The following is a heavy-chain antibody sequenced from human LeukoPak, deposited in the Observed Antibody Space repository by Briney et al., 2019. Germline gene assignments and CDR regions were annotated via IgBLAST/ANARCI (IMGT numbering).Heavy chain of an antibody. D-gene: IGHD3-22*01. Sequence: SETLSLTCDVFGGSFTDYFWTWIRQSPGKGLEWIGEINDDTGNINYNPSLNSRVSISLEKSKNQFSLELRSVTAADTAVYYCARGRIAKIVVVHSFHYGMDVWGQGTTVTVSS. CDR3: ARGRIAKIVVVHSFHYGMDV. CDR1: GGSFTDYF. J-gene: IGHJ6*02. CDR2: INDDTGNI. V-gene: IGHV4-34*01.